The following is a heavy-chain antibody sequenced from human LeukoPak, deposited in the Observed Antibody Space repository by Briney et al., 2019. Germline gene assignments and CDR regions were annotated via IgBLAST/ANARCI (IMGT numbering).Heavy chain of an antibody. D-gene: IGHD3-22*01. CDR3: ARGRNRSAMIVVVSNYYFDY. CDR2: IYSGGST. Sequence: GGSLRLSCAASGFTLSSNYMSWVRQAPRKGLEWGSVIYSGGSTYYADSVKGRFTISRDNSKNTLYLQMNSLRAEDTAGYYCARGRNRSAMIVVVSNYYFDYWGQGTLVTVSS. J-gene: IGHJ4*02. CDR1: GFTLSSNY. V-gene: IGHV3-66*01.